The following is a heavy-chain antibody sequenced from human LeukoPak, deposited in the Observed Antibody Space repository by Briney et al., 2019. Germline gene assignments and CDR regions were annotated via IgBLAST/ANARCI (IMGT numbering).Heavy chain of an antibody. CDR1: GYTFTSYY. J-gene: IGHJ6*03. D-gene: IGHD2-2*02. CDR3: ARVAAEVVGVPGAIGFGWLRRDYYYMDV. CDR2: INSSGGST. Sequence: ASVKVSCKASGYTFTSYYMHWVRQAPGEGLEWMGIINSSGGSTSYAQKFQGRVTMTRDMSTSTVCMELSSLRSEDTAVYYCARVAAEVVGVPGAIGFGWLRRDYYYMDVWGKGTTVTVSS. V-gene: IGHV1-46*01.